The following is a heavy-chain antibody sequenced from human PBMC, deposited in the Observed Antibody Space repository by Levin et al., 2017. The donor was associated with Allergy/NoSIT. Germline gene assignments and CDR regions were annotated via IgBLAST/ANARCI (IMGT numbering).Heavy chain of an antibody. J-gene: IGHJ5*02. V-gene: IGHV1-69*13. D-gene: IGHD2-21*01. CDR1: GGTFKRSA. CDR3: ARVSCGGDRYSLCGGFDP. Sequence: ASVKVSCKASGGTFKRSAFTWVRQAPGQGLEWMGGIILIFNKSNYAETFQDRLTITADESSTTVYMELSSLRSDDTAVYFCARVSCGGDRYSLCGGFDPWGQGTLVTVSS. CDR2: IILIFNKS.